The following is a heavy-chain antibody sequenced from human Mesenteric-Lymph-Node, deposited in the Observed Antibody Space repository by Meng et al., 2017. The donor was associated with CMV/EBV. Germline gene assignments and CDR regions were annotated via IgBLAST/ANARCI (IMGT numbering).Heavy chain of an antibody. CDR1: GFTFSSYA. CDR2: ISGSGGNT. Sequence: GESLKISCVASGFTFSSYAMSWVRQAPGKGLEWVSVISGSGGNTYYADSVKGRFTISRDNAKNSLYLQMNSLRAEDTAIYYCARDREGYCYSSSCYKGSDVWGQGTTVTVSS. J-gene: IGHJ6*02. V-gene: IGHV3-23*01. D-gene: IGHD2-2*02. CDR3: ARDREGYCYSSSCYKGSDV.